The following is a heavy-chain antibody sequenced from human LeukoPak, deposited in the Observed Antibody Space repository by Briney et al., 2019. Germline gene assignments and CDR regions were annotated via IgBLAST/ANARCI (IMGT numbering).Heavy chain of an antibody. Sequence: GGSLRLSCAASGFTFSDYAIHWVRQAPGKGLEWVAVISYDGSTKYYADSVKGRFTISRDNSKNTLYLQMNSLRVEDTAVYYCAKVAVAGYFDYWGQGTLVTVSS. D-gene: IGHD6-19*01. V-gene: IGHV3-30*04. J-gene: IGHJ4*02. CDR3: AKVAVAGYFDY. CDR1: GFTFSDYA. CDR2: ISYDGSTK.